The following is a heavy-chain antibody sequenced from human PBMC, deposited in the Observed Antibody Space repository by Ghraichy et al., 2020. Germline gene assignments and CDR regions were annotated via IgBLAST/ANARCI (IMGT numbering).Heavy chain of an antibody. CDR2: IYYSGST. D-gene: IGHD3-22*01. CDR1: GGSISSGGYY. V-gene: IGHV4-31*03. CDR3: ARDNQSGARWYYDSSGYSHIYYYYYGMDV. J-gene: IGHJ6*02. Sequence: SETLSLTCTVSGGSISSGGYYRSWIRQHPGKGLEWIGYIYYSGSTYYNPSLKSRVTISVDTSKNQFSLKLSSVTAADTAVYYCARDNQSGARWYYDSSGYSHIYYYYYGMDVWGQGTTVTVSS.